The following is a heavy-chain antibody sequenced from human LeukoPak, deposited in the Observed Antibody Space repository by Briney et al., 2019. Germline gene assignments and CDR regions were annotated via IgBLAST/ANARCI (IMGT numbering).Heavy chain of an antibody. CDR2: INPSGGST. CDR1: GYTFTSYY. J-gene: IGHJ4*02. D-gene: IGHD3-22*01. CDR3: ARDPRPSYDSSDYYYPGDY. V-gene: IGHV1-46*01. Sequence: ASVKVSCKASGYTFTSYYMHWVRQAPGQGLEWMAIINPSGGSTNYAQKFQGRVTMNRDTSTSTVYMELSSLRSEDTAVYYCARDPRPSYDSSDYYYPGDYWGQGTLVTVSS.